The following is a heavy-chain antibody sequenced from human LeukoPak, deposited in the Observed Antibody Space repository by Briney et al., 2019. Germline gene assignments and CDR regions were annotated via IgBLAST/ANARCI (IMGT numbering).Heavy chain of an antibody. J-gene: IGHJ4*02. V-gene: IGHV3-30*01. Sequence: GGSLRLSCGASGFTFSDYPMHWVRQAPGKGLEWVAVISYDGNVQYCADSVKGRLTVSRDDSMDTLFLQMNSLRAEDTAMFYCAREGYYHGFDSWGQGTLVTVSS. CDR3: AREGYYHGFDS. D-gene: IGHD3-10*01. CDR2: ISYDGNVQ. CDR1: GFTFSDYP.